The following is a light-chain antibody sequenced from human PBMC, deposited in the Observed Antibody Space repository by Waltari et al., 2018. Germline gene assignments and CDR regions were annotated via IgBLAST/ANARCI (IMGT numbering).Light chain of an antibody. CDR2: KAS. Sequence: DIQMTQSPSTLSASVGDRVTITCRASQSISSWLAWYQQKPGKAPKLLIYKASSLEIGVPSRFSGSGSGTEFTLTISSLQPDDFATYYCQQYNSYPTTFGGGTKVEIK. J-gene: IGKJ4*01. V-gene: IGKV1-5*03. CDR1: QSISSW. CDR3: QQYNSYPTT.